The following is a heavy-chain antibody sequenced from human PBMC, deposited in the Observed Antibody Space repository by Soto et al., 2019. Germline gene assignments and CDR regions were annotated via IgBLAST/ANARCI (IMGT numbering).Heavy chain of an antibody. V-gene: IGHV4-59*01. CDR1: GGSISSYY. CDR2: IYYSWST. D-gene: IGHD4-17*01. J-gene: IGHJ5*02. Sequence: QVQLQESGPGLVKPSETLSLTCTVSGGSISSYYWSWIRQPPGKGLEWIGYIYYSWSTNYNPSLTSRATISVDTSKNQFSLKLSSVTAADTAVYYCARDLALSTGWFDPWGQGTLVTVSS. CDR3: ARDLALSTGWFDP.